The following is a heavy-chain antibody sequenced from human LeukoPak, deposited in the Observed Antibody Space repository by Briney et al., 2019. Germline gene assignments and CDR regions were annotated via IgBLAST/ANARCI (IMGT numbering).Heavy chain of an antibody. Sequence: PGGSLRLSCAASGFTFSSYWMSWVRQAPGKGLEWVANINEDGSEKYYVDSVKGRFTISRDNAKNSLYLQMNSLRAEDTAVYYCARGSPLYGMDVWGQGTTVTVSS. J-gene: IGHJ6*02. CDR2: INEDGSEK. CDR1: GFTFSSYW. CDR3: ARGSPLYGMDV. V-gene: IGHV3-7*01.